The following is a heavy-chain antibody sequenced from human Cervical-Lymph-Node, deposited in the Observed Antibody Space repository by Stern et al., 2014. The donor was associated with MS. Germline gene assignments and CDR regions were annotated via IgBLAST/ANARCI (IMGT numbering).Heavy chain of an antibody. D-gene: IGHD6-19*01. Sequence: VQLVQSGGGVVQPGRTLRLSCSPSGFAFSTYGMHWVRQGPGKGLEWVALIAFDGAKTYYADSVKGRFTISRDNPKNTLYLQMKSLRGEDTAVYYCARGSDWYPLDYWGQGTLVTVAS. CDR3: ARGSDWYPLDY. V-gene: IGHV3-30*03. J-gene: IGHJ4*02. CDR2: IAFDGAKT. CDR1: GFAFSTYG.